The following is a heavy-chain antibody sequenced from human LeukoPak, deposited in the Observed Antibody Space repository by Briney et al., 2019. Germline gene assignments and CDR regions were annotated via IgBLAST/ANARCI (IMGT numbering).Heavy chain of an antibody. V-gene: IGHV3-21*01. CDR3: ARAGQQLVHDY. Sequence: GGSLRLSCAASGFTFSSNSMNWVRQAPGKGLEWVSSISDSSSYKYYADSVKGRFTISRDNAKNSLYLQMNSLRAEDTAVYYSARAGQQLVHDYWGQGTLVTVSS. J-gene: IGHJ4*02. CDR1: GFTFSSNS. D-gene: IGHD6-13*01. CDR2: ISDSSSYK.